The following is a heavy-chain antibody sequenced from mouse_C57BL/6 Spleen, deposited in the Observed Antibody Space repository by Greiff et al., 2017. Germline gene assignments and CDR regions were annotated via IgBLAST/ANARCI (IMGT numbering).Heavy chain of an antibody. CDR3: TRGVKVDY. V-gene: IGHV1-15*01. CDR1: GYTFTDYE. Sequence: VKLMESGAELVRPGASVTLSCKASGYTFTDYEMHWVKQTPVHGLEWIGAIDPETGGTAYNQKFKGKAILTADKSSSTAYMELRSLTSEDSAVYYCTRGVKVDYWGQGTTLTVSS. J-gene: IGHJ2*01. CDR2: IDPETGGT. D-gene: IGHD2-2*01.